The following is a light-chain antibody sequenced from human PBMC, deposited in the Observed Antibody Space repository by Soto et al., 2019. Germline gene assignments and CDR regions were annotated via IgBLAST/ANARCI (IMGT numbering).Light chain of an antibody. V-gene: IGLV2-23*02. Sequence: QSVLAQPASVSGSPEQSITISCTGTSSDVGTYNLVSWYQQHPGNAPKLIIYDVTERPSGISSRFSGSKFGNTATPTISGLMREDAADYYYCSYGGSSTCPYVFGTGTKLTVL. CDR2: DVT. CDR3: CSYGGSSTCPYV. CDR1: SSDVGTYNL. J-gene: IGLJ1*01.